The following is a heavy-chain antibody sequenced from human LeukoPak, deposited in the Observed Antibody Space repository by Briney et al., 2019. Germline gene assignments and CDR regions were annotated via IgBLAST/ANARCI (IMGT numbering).Heavy chain of an antibody. CDR2: ISSSSSYI. J-gene: IGHJ4*02. CDR3: AREGVLWFGATRVNYFDY. V-gene: IGHV3-21*01. Sequence: GGSLRLSCAASGFTFSSYSMNWVRQAPGKGLEWVSSISSSSSYIYYADSVKGRFTISRDNAKNSLYLQMNSLRAEDTAVYYCAREGVLWFGATRVNYFDYWGQGTLVTVSS. CDR1: GFTFSSYS. D-gene: IGHD3-10*01.